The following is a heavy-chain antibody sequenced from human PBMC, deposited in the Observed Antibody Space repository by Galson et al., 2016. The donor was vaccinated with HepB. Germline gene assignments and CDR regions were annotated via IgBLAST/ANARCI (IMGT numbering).Heavy chain of an antibody. CDR3: ARVVGRGVYDGRFDY. Sequence: CAISGDSVSSYSAAWNWIRQSPSRGLEWLGRTYYRSKWYNDYAESVKSRITINPDTSKNQFSLQLNSVTPEDTAVYYCARVVGRGVYDGRFDYWGQGILVTVSS. V-gene: IGHV6-1*01. CDR2: TYYRSKWYN. J-gene: IGHJ4*02. CDR1: GDSVSSYSAA. D-gene: IGHD5/OR15-5a*01.